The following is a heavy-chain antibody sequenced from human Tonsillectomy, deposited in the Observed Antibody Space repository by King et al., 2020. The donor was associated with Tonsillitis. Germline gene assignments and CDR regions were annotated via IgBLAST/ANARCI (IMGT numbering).Heavy chain of an antibody. CDR2: INSDGGST. Sequence: VQLVESGGGLVQPGGSLRLSCAASGFTFSNYWMNWVRQGPGRGLVWVSHINSDGGSTASADSVKGRFTISRDNAKNTLYLQMNSLRAEDTAVYYCARGAYGFDIWGQGTMVTVSS. V-gene: IGHV3-74*01. CDR1: GFTFSNYW. J-gene: IGHJ3*02. CDR3: ARGAYGFDI.